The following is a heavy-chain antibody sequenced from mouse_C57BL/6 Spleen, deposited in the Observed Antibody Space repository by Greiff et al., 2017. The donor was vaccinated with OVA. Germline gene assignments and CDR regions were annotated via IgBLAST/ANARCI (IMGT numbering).Heavy chain of an antibody. D-gene: IGHD1-1*01. Sequence: VKLVESGAELVRPGASVTLSCKASGYTFTDYEMHWVKQTPVHGLEWIGAIDPETGGTAYNQKFKGKAILTADKSSSTAYMELRSLTSEDSAVYYCTRSSAYDYAMDYWGQGTSVTVSS. V-gene: IGHV1-15*01. CDR3: TRSSAYDYAMDY. CDR1: GYTFTDYE. J-gene: IGHJ4*01. CDR2: IDPETGGT.